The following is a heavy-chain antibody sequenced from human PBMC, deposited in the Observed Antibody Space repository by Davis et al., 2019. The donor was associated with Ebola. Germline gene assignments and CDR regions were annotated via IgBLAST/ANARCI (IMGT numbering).Heavy chain of an antibody. V-gene: IGHV1-3*01. Sequence: AASVKVSCKASGYTFTSYAMSWVRQAPGQRLECMGRINAGSGNTKYSQNFQARVPVTRDTFASTAYMELSSLRSEDTAVYYCARARRRDWNPRGYFDLWGRGTLVTVSS. CDR2: INAGSGNT. D-gene: IGHD1-1*01. CDR3: ARARRRDWNPRGYFDL. CDR1: GYTFTSYA. J-gene: IGHJ2*01.